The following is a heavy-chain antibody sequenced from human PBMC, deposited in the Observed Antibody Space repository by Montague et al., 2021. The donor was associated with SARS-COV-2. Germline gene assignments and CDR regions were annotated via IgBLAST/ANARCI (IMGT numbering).Heavy chain of an antibody. CDR3: ARDGSPHYYYYAMDV. J-gene: IGHJ6*02. Sequence: SLRLSCAASGFTFSSYGMHWVRQAPGKGLEWVAVIWYDGSNKYYADSVKGRFTISRDNSKNTLYLQMNSPRAEDTAVYYCARDGSPHYYYYAMDVWGQGTTVTVSS. V-gene: IGHV3-33*01. CDR1: GFTFSSYG. CDR2: IWYDGSNK. D-gene: IGHD3-10*01.